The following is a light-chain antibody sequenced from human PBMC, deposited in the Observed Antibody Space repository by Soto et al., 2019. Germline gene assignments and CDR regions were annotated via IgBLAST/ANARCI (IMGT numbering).Light chain of an antibody. J-gene: IGLJ1*01. CDR2: DVS. CDR1: SSDVGRYNY. V-gene: IGLV2-14*03. Sequence: QSALTQPASVSGSPGQSITISCTGTSSDVGRYNYVSWYQQHPGKAPKLMFFDVSNRPSGVSNRFSGSKSGNTASLTISGLQAEDEADYYCSSYTSSSTYVFGTGTKLTVL. CDR3: SSYTSSSTYV.